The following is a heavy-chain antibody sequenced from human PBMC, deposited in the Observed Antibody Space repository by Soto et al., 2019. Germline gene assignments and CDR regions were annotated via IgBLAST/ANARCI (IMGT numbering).Heavy chain of an antibody. CDR1: GYIVTKFG. CDR2: ISEYGDS. Sequence: QVQLMQSGAEVMKPGATLKVACKASGYIVTKFGINWVRQAPGQGLEWMGCISEYGDSNYSEKFQDRVSLTTETYTNTACLELRSLTSDDTGVYFCARGGGAFDVWGQGTQITVSS. J-gene: IGHJ3*01. V-gene: IGHV1-18*01. CDR3: ARGGGAFDV.